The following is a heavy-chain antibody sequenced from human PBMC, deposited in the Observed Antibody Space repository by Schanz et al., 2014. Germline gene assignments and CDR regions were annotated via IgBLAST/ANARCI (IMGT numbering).Heavy chain of an antibody. Sequence: QVQLVESGGGLVQPGGSLRLSCAASGITFSSHSFNWVRRAPGKGLEWVAVIWYDGSNKYYADSVKGRFTISRDNSKNTLFLQMNSLRAEDTAVYYCARDHTTESYYSAGPPIDYWGQGTLLTVSS. CDR1: GITFSSHS. V-gene: IGHV3-33*08. CDR3: ARDHTTESYYSAGPPIDY. CDR2: IWYDGSNK. D-gene: IGHD1-26*01. J-gene: IGHJ4*02.